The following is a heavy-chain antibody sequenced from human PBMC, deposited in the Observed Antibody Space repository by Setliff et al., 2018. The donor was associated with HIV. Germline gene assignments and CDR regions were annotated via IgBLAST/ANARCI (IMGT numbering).Heavy chain of an antibody. CDR1: GFSFNNAW. CDR3: ARGYTYGSFDF. CDR2: ISSSGSTV. D-gene: IGHD5-18*01. V-gene: IGHV3-11*04. J-gene: IGHJ4*02. Sequence: GGSLRLSCAASGFSFNNAWMSWVRQAPGKGLEWVPYISSSGSTVDYADSVQGRFTFSRVNAKNSLYLQMNSLRAEDTAVYYCARGYTYGSFDFWGRGTLVTVSS.